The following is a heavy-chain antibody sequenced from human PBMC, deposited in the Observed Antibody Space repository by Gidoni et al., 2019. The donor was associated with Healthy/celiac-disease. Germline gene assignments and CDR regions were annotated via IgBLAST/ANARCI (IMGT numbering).Heavy chain of an antibody. J-gene: IGHJ6*02. V-gene: IGHV1-24*01. CDR2: FDPEDGET. CDR1: GYTLTELS. CDR3: ATDYYSRKSTLWWRPGFNV. D-gene: IGHD2-21*01. Sequence: QVQLVQSGAEVKKPGASVKVACKVSGYTLTELSMHWVRPAPGKGLEWMGGFDPEDGETIYAQKFQGRVTMTEDTSTDTAYMELSSLRSEDTAVYYCATDYYSRKSTLWWRPGFNVWGQGTTVTVSS.